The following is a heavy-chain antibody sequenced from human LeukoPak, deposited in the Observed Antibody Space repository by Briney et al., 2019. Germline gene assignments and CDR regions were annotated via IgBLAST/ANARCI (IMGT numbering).Heavy chain of an antibody. V-gene: IGHV3-33*01. CDR1: GFTFSSYG. Sequence: GRSLRLSCAASGFTFSSYGMHWVRQAPGKGLEWVAVIWYDGSNKYYADSVKGRFTISRDNSKNTLYLQMNSLRAEDTAGYYCARDSSSGWYGYWGQGTLVTVSS. CDR3: ARDSSSGWYGY. J-gene: IGHJ4*02. CDR2: IWYDGSNK. D-gene: IGHD6-19*01.